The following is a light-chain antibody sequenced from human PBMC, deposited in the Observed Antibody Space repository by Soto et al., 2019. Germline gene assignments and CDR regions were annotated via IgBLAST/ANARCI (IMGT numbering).Light chain of an antibody. CDR3: QQYIKWPIT. J-gene: IGKJ5*01. Sequence: EIVMTQSPATLSVSPGERATLSCRASQSVSSNLAWYQQKPGQAPRLLISDASTRATGIPARFSGSGSGTEFTLTVSSLQSEDFAVYYCQQYIKWPITFGQGTRLE. CDR1: QSVSSN. CDR2: DAS. V-gene: IGKV3-15*01.